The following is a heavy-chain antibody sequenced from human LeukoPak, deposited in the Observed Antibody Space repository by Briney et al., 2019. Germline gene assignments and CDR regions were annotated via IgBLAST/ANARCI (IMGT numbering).Heavy chain of an antibody. CDR3: AKWGDFDILTGYYVSDF. CDR1: GLTFSNYA. J-gene: IGHJ4*02. Sequence: PGASLRRSCVASGLTFSNYAMSWVRQAPGKRLEWVSAVTGRAGSTYYADSVKGRFTISRDNSRNTLFLQMNSLRAEDTAIYYCAKWGDFDILTGYYVSDFWGQGTLVTVSS. CDR2: VTGRAGST. V-gene: IGHV3-23*01. D-gene: IGHD3-9*01.